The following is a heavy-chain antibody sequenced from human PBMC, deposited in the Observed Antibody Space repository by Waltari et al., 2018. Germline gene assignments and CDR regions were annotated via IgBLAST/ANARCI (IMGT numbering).Heavy chain of an antibody. Sequence: QITLKESGPTLVKPTQTLTLTCTFSGFSLSTSGVGVGWIRQLPGKALEWLALIYWNDDKRYSPSLKSRLTITKDTSKNQVVLTMTNMDPVDTATYYCAHKNYDFWSGYYPFDYWGQGTLVTVSS. CDR3: AHKNYDFWSGYYPFDY. J-gene: IGHJ4*02. CDR2: IYWNDDK. V-gene: IGHV2-5*01. CDR1: GFSLSTSGVG. D-gene: IGHD3-3*01.